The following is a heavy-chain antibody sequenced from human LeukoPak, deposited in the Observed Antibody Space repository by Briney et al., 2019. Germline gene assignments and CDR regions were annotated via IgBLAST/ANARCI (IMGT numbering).Heavy chain of an antibody. CDR1: GFTFSSYA. CDR3: ATNPDIVVVVAAE. Sequence: GGSLRLSCAASGFTFSSYAVSWVRHAPGKWLEWVSAISGSGGSTYYADSVKGRFTISRDNSKNTLYLQMNSLRAEDTAVYYCATNPDIVVVVAAEWGQGTLVTVSS. D-gene: IGHD2-15*01. J-gene: IGHJ4*02. V-gene: IGHV3-23*01. CDR2: ISGSGGST.